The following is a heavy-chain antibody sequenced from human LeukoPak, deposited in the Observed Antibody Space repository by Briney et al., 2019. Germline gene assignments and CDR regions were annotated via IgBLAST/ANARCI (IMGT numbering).Heavy chain of an antibody. CDR2: ISGSGGST. CDR3: ARVYNYVFDY. J-gene: IGHJ4*02. V-gene: IGHV3-23*01. D-gene: IGHD3-10*02. Sequence: GGSLRLSCEVSGFTFSSYAMNWVRQAPGKGLEWVSGISGSGGSTFYADSVKGRFTISRDNSKNTLYLQMNSLRAEDTAVYYCARVYNYVFDYWGQGTPVTVSS. CDR1: GFTFSSYA.